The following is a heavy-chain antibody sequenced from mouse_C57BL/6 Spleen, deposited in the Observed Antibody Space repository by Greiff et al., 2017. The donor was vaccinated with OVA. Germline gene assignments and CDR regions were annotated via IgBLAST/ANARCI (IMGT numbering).Heavy chain of an antibody. J-gene: IGHJ1*03. CDR2: IYPGDGDT. Sequence: VQLQQSGAELVKPGASVKISCKASGYAFSSYWMNWVKQRPGKGLEWIGQIYPGDGDTNYNGKFKGKATLTADKSSSTAYMQLSSLTSEDSAVYFCARVDGNHCYCDVGGTGTTVTVSS. CDR1: GYAFSSYW. CDR3: ARVDGNHCYCDV. D-gene: IGHD2-1*01. V-gene: IGHV1-80*01.